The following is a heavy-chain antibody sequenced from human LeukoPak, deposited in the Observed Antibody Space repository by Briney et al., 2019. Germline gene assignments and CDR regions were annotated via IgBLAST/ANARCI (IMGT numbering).Heavy chain of an antibody. V-gene: IGHV3-30*02. Sequence: GGSLRLSCAASGFTFRSNGMHWVRQAPGKGLEWVAFIQYDGTKKYYGDHVKGRFSISRDNFKNMLYLQMSSLTAEDTAVYFCAKDVSGTNYGLHWGQGTLVSVSS. J-gene: IGHJ4*02. CDR2: IQYDGTKK. CDR3: AKDVSGTNYGLH. D-gene: IGHD1-26*01. CDR1: GFTFRSNG.